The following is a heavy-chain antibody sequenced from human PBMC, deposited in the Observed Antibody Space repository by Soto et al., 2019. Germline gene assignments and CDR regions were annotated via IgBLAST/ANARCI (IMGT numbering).Heavy chain of an antibody. J-gene: IGHJ4*02. Sequence: ASETLSLTCTVSGGSISSSSYYWGWIRQPPGKGLEWIGSIYYSGSTYYNPSLKSRVTISVDTSKNQFSLKLSSVTAADTAVYYCATYYYGSGSYSHNQLFDYWGQGALVTVSS. CDR2: IYYSGST. CDR3: ATYYYGSGSYSHNQLFDY. D-gene: IGHD3-10*01. V-gene: IGHV4-39*01. CDR1: GGSISSSSYY.